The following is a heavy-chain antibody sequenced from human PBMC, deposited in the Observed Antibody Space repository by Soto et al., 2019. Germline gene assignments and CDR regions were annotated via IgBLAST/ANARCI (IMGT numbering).Heavy chain of an antibody. D-gene: IGHD1-7*01. V-gene: IGHV3-23*01. Sequence: PVGSLRLSCAASGFTFSSYSMSWVRQAPGKGLGWVAHITASRGTTYYADSVKGRFTISRDTSRNTLYLQMNSLRAEDTALYYCAKCMQVNWNYDAFHIWGQGTMVTVSS. CDR2: ITASRGTT. J-gene: IGHJ3*02. CDR1: GFTFSSYS. CDR3: AKCMQVNWNYDAFHI.